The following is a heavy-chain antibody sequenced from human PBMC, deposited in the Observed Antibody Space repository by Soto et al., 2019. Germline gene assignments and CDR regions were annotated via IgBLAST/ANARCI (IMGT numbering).Heavy chain of an antibody. V-gene: IGHV3-49*03. D-gene: IGHD3-3*01. Sequence: HPGGSLRLSCAASGFTFGDYAMSWFRQAPGKGLEWVGFIRSKAYGGTTEYAASVKGRFTISRDDSKSIAYLQMNSLKTEDTAVYYCTRTHYDFWSGYTDIDYWGQGTLVTVSS. CDR3: TRTHYDFWSGYTDIDY. CDR2: IRSKAYGGTT. CDR1: GFTFGDYA. J-gene: IGHJ4*02.